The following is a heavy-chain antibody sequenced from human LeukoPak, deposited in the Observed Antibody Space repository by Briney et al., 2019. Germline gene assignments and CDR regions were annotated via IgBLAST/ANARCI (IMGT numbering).Heavy chain of an antibody. V-gene: IGHV3-30-3*01. CDR2: ISYDGSNK. Sequence: GGSLRLSCAASGFTFNNYAMHWVRQAPGKGLEWVAVISYDGSNKYYADSVKGRFTISRDNSKNTVYLQMNSLRAEDTAVYYCARGSLPDYWGQGTLVTVSS. D-gene: IGHD5/OR15-5a*01. CDR1: GFTFNNYA. CDR3: ARGSLPDY. J-gene: IGHJ4*02.